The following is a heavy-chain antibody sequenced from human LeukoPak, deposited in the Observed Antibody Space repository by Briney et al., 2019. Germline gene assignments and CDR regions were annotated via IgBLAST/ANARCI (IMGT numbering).Heavy chain of an antibody. D-gene: IGHD3-10*01. CDR2: ISAYNGNT. CDR3: ARDPNWVENMVRGVSPLRY. CDR1: GYTFTSYG. V-gene: IGHV1-18*01. Sequence: ASVKVSCKASGYTFTSYGISWVRQAPGQGLEWMGWISAYNGNTNYAQKLQGRVTMTTDTSTSTAYMELRSLRSDDTAVYYCARDPNWVENMVRGVSPLRYWGQGTLVTVSS. J-gene: IGHJ4*02.